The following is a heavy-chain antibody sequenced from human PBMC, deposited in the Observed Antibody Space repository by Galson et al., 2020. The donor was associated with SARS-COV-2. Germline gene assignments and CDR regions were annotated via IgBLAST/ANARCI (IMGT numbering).Heavy chain of an antibody. Sequence: KMSGPTLVKPTQTLTLTCTFSGFSLSTSGVGVGWIRQPPGKALEWLALIYWDDDKRYSPSLKSRLTITKDTSKNQVVLTMTNMDPVDTATYYCAHYRRDGYNRWWYFDLWGRGTLVTVSS. CDR1: GFSLSTSGVG. CDR2: IYWDDDK. V-gene: IGHV2-5*02. J-gene: IGHJ2*01. CDR3: AHYRRDGYNRWWYFDL. D-gene: IGHD5-12*01.